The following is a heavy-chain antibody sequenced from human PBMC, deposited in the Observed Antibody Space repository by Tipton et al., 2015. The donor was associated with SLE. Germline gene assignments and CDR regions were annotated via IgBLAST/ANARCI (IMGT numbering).Heavy chain of an antibody. CDR2: ISTENGNT. J-gene: IGHJ6*04. CDR3: AKTVDFWSGYRV. V-gene: IGHV1-18*01. CDR1: GYTFINNG. Sequence: QVQLVQSGAEVKKPGASVKVSCKAGGYTFINNGISWVRQAPGQGLEWMGWISTENGNTKYAQKFQGRVTMTTDTSTSTAYMELRSLRSEDTAVYYCAKTVDFWSGYRVWGKGTTVTVSS. D-gene: IGHD3-3*01.